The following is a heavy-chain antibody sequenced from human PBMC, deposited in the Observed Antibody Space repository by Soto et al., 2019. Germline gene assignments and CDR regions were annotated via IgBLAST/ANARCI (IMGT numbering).Heavy chain of an antibody. CDR3: ARDLRGAGTSGYYGMDV. J-gene: IGHJ6*02. CDR2: IYHSGST. V-gene: IGHV4-59*01. CDR1: GGSISSYY. Sequence: ETLSLTCTVSGGSISSYYWSWIRQPPGKGLEWIGYIYHSGSTTYQPSLKSRVTISVDRSQNQFSLELTSVTAADTAVYFCARDLRGAGTSGYYGMDVWGQGTTVTVSS. D-gene: IGHD6-19*01.